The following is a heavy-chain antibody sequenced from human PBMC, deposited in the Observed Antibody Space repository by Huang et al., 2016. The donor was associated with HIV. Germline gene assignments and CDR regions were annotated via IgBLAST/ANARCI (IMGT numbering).Heavy chain of an antibody. CDR3: ARSAYGDLDY. Sequence: QVHLVQSGAEVKKPGASVKVSCKASGYTFTNYDINWVRQAPGRGLEWMGWMNPNTGNTGFAKIFQGRVTMTRKTSITTADMELTSWTSEDTAVYYCARSAYGDLDYWGLGTLVIVSS. D-gene: IGHD4-17*01. V-gene: IGHV1-8*02. CDR2: MNPNTGNT. CDR1: GYTFTNYD. J-gene: IGHJ4*02.